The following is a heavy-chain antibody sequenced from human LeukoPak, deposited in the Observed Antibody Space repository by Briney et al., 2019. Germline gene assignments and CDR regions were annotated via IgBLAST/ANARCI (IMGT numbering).Heavy chain of an antibody. CDR2: IIPILGIA. V-gene: IGHV1-69*04. Sequence: SVKVSCKASGGTFSSYAISWVRQAPGQGLEWMGRIIPILGIANYAQKFQGRVTITADKSTSTAYMELSSLRSEDTAVYYCARDGAVYGSGSYSVYWGQGTLVTVSS. J-gene: IGHJ4*02. D-gene: IGHD3-10*01. CDR1: GGTFSSYA. CDR3: ARDGAVYGSGSYSVY.